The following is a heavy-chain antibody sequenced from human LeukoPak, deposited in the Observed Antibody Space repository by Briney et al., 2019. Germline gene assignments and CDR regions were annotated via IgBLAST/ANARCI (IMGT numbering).Heavy chain of an antibody. V-gene: IGHV4-59*01. Sequence: SETLSLTCTVSGGSIRNYYWSWIRQPPGKGLEWIGYIYYSGSTNYNPSLKSRVTISVDTSKNPFSLKLSSVTAADTAVYYCARLNYGDYSGAFNIWGQGTIITVSS. CDR2: IYYSGST. CDR3: ARLNYGDYSGAFNI. J-gene: IGHJ3*02. D-gene: IGHD4-17*01. CDR1: GGSIRNYY.